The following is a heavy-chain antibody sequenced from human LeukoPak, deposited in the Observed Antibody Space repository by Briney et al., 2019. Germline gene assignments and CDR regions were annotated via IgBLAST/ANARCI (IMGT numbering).Heavy chain of an antibody. CDR1: GGSISSGGYY. CDR2: IYYSGST. V-gene: IGHV4-31*03. CDR3: ARHDTRGGAYDI. J-gene: IGHJ3*02. Sequence: SETLSLTCTVSGGSISSGGYYWSWIRQHPGKGLEWIGYIYYSGSTYYNPSLKSRVTISVDTSKNQFSLKLSSVTAADTAVYYCARHDTRGGAYDIWGQGTMVTVSS. D-gene: IGHD3-10*01.